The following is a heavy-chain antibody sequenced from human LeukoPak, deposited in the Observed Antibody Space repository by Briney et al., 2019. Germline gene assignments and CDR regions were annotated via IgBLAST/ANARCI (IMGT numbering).Heavy chain of an antibody. CDR2: ISSSGSTI. Sequence: GGSLRLSCAASGFTFSDYYMSWIRQAPGKGLEWVSYISSSGSTIYYADSVKGRFTISRDNAKNSLYLQMNSLRAEDTAVYYCAKRWCSTSCYAGRGMDVWGQGTTVTVSS. CDR3: AKRWCSTSCYAGRGMDV. D-gene: IGHD2-2*01. CDR1: GFTFSDYY. J-gene: IGHJ6*02. V-gene: IGHV3-11*01.